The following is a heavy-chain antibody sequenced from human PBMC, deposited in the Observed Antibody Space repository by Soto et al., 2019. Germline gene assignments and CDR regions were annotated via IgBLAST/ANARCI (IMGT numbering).Heavy chain of an antibody. CDR1: GFTFSDYY. CDR2: ISSSSSYT. J-gene: IGHJ4*02. Sequence: GGSLRLSCAASGFTFSDYYMSWIRQAPGKGLEWVSYISSSSSYTNYADSVKGRFTISRDNAKNPLYLQMNSLRAEDTAVYYCARNSPGRWYFDYWGQGTLVTVSS. V-gene: IGHV3-11*03. CDR3: ARNSPGRWYFDY. D-gene: IGHD2-15*01.